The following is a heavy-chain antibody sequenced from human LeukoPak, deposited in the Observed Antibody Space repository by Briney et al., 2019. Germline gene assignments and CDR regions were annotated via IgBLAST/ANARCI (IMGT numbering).Heavy chain of an antibody. J-gene: IGHJ6*02. CDR3: ARSGDYVGYYYGMDV. CDR1: GGSISSSSYY. Sequence: SETLSLTCTVSGGSISSSSYYWGWIRQPPGKGLEWIGSIYYSGSTYYNPSLKSRVTISVDTSKNQFSLKLSSVTAADTAVYYCARSGDYVGYYYGMDVWGQGTTVTVSS. V-gene: IGHV4-39*07. D-gene: IGHD4-17*01. CDR2: IYYSGST.